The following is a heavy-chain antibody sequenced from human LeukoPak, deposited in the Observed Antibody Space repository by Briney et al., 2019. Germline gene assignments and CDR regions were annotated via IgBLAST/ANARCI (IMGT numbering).Heavy chain of an antibody. CDR3: ARDYYYDSSGYLSGDAFDI. V-gene: IGHV1-46*04. CDR2: INPSGGST. J-gene: IGHJ3*02. CDR1: GYTFTDYY. Sequence: ASVKVSRKTSGYTFTDYYIHWVRQAPGQGLEWMGIINPSGGSTSYAQKLQGRVTMTRDMSTSTVYMELSSLRSEDTAVYYCARDYYYDSSGYLSGDAFDIWGQGTMVTVSS. D-gene: IGHD3-22*01.